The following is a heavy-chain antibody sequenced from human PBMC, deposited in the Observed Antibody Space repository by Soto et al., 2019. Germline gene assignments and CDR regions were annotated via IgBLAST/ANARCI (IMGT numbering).Heavy chain of an antibody. J-gene: IGHJ6*03. D-gene: IGHD2-2*01. Sequence: QVQLVESGGGVVQPGRSLRLSCAASGFTFSSYGMHWVRQAPGKGLEWVAVISYDGSNKYYADSVKGRFTISRDNSKNTLYLQMNSLRAEDTAVYCCAKTPWVVVPAAMLSYYYYYMDVWGKGTTVTVSS. CDR3: AKTPWVVVPAAMLSYYYYYMDV. V-gene: IGHV3-30*18. CDR2: ISYDGSNK. CDR1: GFTFSSYG.